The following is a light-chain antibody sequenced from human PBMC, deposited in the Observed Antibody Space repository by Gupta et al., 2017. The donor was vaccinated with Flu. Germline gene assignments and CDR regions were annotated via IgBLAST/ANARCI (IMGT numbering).Light chain of an antibody. CDR3: QQYYSTLYS. V-gene: IGKV4-1*01. J-gene: IGKJ2*03. Sequence: IVMTQSPDSLAVSLGERATINCKSSQSVLSSSNNKNYLAWYQQKPGQPPKLLIYWASTRESGVPDRFSGSGSGTDFTLTVSSLQAEDVAIYYCQQYYSTLYSFGQGTKLEIK. CDR2: WAS. CDR1: QSVLSSSNNKNY.